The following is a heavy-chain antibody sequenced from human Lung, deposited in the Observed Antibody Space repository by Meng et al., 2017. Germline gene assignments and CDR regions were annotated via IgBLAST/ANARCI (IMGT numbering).Heavy chain of an antibody. CDR3: ARGPTTMAHDFDY. CDR2: INHSGST. Sequence: QVQLQQWGAGRLKPSETRSLTCVVSGGSFSDYYWSWIRQSPGKGLEWIGEINHSGSTNYNPSLESRATISVDTSQNNLSLKLSSVTAADSAVYYCARGPTTMAHDFDYWGQGTLVTVSS. CDR1: GGSFSDYY. J-gene: IGHJ4*02. D-gene: IGHD4-11*01. V-gene: IGHV4-34*01.